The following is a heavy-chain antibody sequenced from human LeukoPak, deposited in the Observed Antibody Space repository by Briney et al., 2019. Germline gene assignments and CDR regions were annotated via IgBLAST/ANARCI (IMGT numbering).Heavy chain of an antibody. J-gene: IGHJ4*02. CDR2: FYYTGSA. CDR3: ASPEGFTSKLDY. D-gene: IGHD2-15*01. V-gene: IGHV4-39*01. CDR1: GDSMSSRNYY. Sequence: SETLSLTCTVSGDSMSSRNYYWAWIRQPPGKGLEWFGSFYYTGSAYYNPSLKSRVTISIDMSKNQFSLKLSAVTAADTAVYYCASPEGFTSKLDYWGQGTLVSGAS.